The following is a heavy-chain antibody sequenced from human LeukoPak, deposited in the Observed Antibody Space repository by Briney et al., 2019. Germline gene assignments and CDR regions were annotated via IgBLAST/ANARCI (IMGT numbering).Heavy chain of an antibody. CDR1: GFTFSSYS. CDR3: ARDRGSSRPNFDY. D-gene: IGHD6-13*01. Sequence: PGGSLRLSCAASGFTFSSYSMNWVRQAPGKGLEWVSYISSGGSTTYYADSVKGRFTISRDRATNSLYLQMNSLRVEDTAVYYCARDRGSSRPNFDYWGQGTLVTVSS. CDR2: ISSGGSTT. J-gene: IGHJ4*02. V-gene: IGHV3-48*01.